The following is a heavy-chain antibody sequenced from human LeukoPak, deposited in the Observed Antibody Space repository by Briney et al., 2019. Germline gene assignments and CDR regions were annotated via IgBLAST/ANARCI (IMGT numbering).Heavy chain of an antibody. Sequence: GGSLRLSCAASGFTFSSNWMTWVRQAPGKGLEWVANIKEDGSDKYYVDSVEGRFTISRDNAKNSLYLQMNSLRAEDTAVYYCARDQVAGTSDTDLESGFCDYWGQGTLVTVSS. CDR3: ARDQVAGTSDTDLESGFCDY. CDR2: IKEDGSDK. D-gene: IGHD6-19*01. CDR1: GFTFSSNW. J-gene: IGHJ4*02. V-gene: IGHV3-7*05.